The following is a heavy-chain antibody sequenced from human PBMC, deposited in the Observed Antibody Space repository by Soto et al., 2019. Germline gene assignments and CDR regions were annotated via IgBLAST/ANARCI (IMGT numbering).Heavy chain of an antibody. CDR1: GFTFSSCA. D-gene: IGHD4-17*01. Sequence: EVQLLESGGGLVQPGGSLTLSCAASGFTFSSCAMSWVRQAPGKGLEWVSAIGDNGVSKYYADSVKGRFTISRDNSKNTLYLQMNSLRADDTAVYYCATYRQTTVISEFWGQGALVTVSS. J-gene: IGHJ4*02. CDR2: IGDNGVSK. V-gene: IGHV3-23*01. CDR3: ATYRQTTVISEF.